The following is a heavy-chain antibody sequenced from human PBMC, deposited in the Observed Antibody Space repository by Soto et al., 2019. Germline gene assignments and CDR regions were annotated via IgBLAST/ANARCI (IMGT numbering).Heavy chain of an antibody. CDR3: ARHGASGGFREFDS. CDR1: DFTSSSNG. J-gene: IGHJ4*02. D-gene: IGHD3-10*01. Sequence: GGPRRPSXAAPDFTSSSNGLHWGPRSPGKGLGWVGGISYVGGNLFYGGAVKGRVTTPRDNSENTPPLQMNSLRAEETAVYYFARHGASGGFREFDSWGQGTLAPFSS. V-gene: IGHV3-33*01. CDR2: ISYVGGNL.